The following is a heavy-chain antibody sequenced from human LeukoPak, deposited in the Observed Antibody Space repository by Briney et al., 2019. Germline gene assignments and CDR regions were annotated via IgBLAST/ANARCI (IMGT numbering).Heavy chain of an antibody. CDR3: ARGSLYYYGSWRGALDI. D-gene: IGHD3-10*01. V-gene: IGHV4-34*01. J-gene: IGHJ3*02. CDR1: GGSFSGYY. CDR2: IKHSGST. Sequence: PSETLSLTCAVYGGSFSGYYWSWIRQPPGKGLEWLGEIKHSGSTNYNPSLKSRVTISVDTSKNQFSLKLSSVTAADTAVYYCARGSLYYYGSWRGALDIWGQGTMVTVSS.